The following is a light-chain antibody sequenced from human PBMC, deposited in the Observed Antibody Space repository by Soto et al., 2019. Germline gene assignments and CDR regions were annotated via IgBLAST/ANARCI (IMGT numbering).Light chain of an antibody. V-gene: IGKV4-1*01. CDR2: WAS. CDR3: QQYYRPWT. J-gene: IGKJ1*01. Sequence: DIVMTQSPDSLAVSLGERATINCKSSQSVLYSSNNKNYLAWYQQKPGQPPKLPIYWASTRESGVPDRFSGSGSGTDFTLTISSLQAEDVAVYYCQQYYRPWTFGQGTKVEIK. CDR1: QSVLYSSNNKNY.